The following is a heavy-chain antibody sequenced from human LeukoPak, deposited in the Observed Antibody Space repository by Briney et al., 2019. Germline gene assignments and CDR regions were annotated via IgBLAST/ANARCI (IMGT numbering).Heavy chain of an antibody. D-gene: IGHD6-13*01. Sequence: SGPTLANPTQPLTLTCTFSGFSLSTRGLGVGWIRQPPGKALEWLAVIYCDDDKRYRPSLKSRLTITNDTSKNQVVLTMTNMDPVDTATYYCALSPDIAAAGIMSGFDPWGQGTLVTVSS. V-gene: IGHV2-5*02. J-gene: IGHJ5*02. CDR3: ALSPDIAAAGIMSGFDP. CDR1: GFSLSTRGLG. CDR2: IYCDDDK.